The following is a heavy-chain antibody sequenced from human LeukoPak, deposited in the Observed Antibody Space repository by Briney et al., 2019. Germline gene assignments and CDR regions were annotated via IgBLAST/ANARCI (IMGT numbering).Heavy chain of an antibody. CDR3: ARVRFIPHHDAFDM. CDR1: GSSFTSYW. CDR2: IYPGDSDT. D-gene: IGHD2-21*01. J-gene: IGHJ3*02. Sequence: GASLQISCKGSGSSFTSYWIGCVRQLPGKGLEWMGIIYPGDSDTRYSPSFQGQVTISADKSISTAYLQWSSLKASDTAMYYCARVRFIPHHDAFDMWGQGTMVSVSS. V-gene: IGHV5-51*01.